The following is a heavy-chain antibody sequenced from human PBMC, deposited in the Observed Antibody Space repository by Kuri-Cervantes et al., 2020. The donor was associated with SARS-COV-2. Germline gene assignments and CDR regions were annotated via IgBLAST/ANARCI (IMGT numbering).Heavy chain of an antibody. V-gene: IGHV1-2*02. CDR2: INPRSGGT. J-gene: IGHJ3*02. CDR1: GYTFTNYY. CDR3: ARDRSTIPDAFDI. D-gene: IGHD2-2*01. Sequence: ASVKVSCKASGYTFTNYYIHWVRQAPGQGLEWMGWINPRSGGTKSAQKFQGRVTMTRDTSISTAYLELSRLRSDDTAVYYCARDRSTIPDAFDIWGQGTMVTVSS.